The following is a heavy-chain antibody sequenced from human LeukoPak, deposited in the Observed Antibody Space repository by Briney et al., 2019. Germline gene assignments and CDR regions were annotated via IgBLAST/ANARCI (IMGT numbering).Heavy chain of an antibody. CDR2: ISSSSSTI. V-gene: IGHV3-48*04. CDR1: GFTFSSYS. J-gene: IGHJ6*03. Sequence: QTGGSLRLSCAASGFTFSSYSMNRVRQAPGKGLEWVSYISSSSSTIYYADSVKGRFTISRDNAKNSLYLQMNSLRAEDTAVYYCARDPDPRGVERTYYYYYYMDVWGKGTTVTVSS. D-gene: IGHD1-1*01. CDR3: ARDPDPRGVERTYYYYYYMDV.